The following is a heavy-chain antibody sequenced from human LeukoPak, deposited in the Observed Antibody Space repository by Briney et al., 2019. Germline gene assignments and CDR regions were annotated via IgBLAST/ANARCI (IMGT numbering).Heavy chain of an antibody. D-gene: IGHD6-19*01. CDR1: GGSISSSSYY. Sequence: SETLSLTCTVSGGSISSSSYYWSWIRQPPGKGLEWIGEINHSGSTNYNPSLKSRVTISVDTSKNQFSLKLSSVTAADTAVYYCARGRSSSGWYFPFDYWGQGTLVTVSP. J-gene: IGHJ4*02. CDR3: ARGRSSSGWYFPFDY. CDR2: INHSGST. V-gene: IGHV4-39*07.